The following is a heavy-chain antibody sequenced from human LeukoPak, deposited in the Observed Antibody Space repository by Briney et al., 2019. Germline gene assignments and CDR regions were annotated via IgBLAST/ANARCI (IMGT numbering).Heavy chain of an antibody. V-gene: IGHV3-53*01. J-gene: IGHJ4*02. CDR1: GFTVSGNY. D-gene: IGHD6-25*01. Sequence: GSLRLSCAASGFTVSGNYMSWVRQAPGKGLEWVSVIYTAGSTYNADSVKGRFTISRDKSKNTLHLQMNTLRAEDTAVYFCAGGNTWPGLSYWGQGTLLTVSS. CDR3: AGGNTWPGLSY. CDR2: IYTAGST.